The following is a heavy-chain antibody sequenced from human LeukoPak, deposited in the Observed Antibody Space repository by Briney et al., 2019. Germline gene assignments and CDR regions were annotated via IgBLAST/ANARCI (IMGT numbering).Heavy chain of an antibody. J-gene: IGHJ4*02. V-gene: IGHV1-46*01. D-gene: IGHD3-22*01. Sequence: ASVKVSCKASGYTFTSYYMHWVRQAPGQGLEWMGIINPSGGSTSYAQKFQGRVTMTRDTSTSTVYMELSSLRSEDTAVYYCAREGYYYDSSGSPPSYFDYWGQGTLVTVSS. CDR1: GYTFTSYY. CDR3: AREGYYYDSSGSPPSYFDY. CDR2: INPSGGST.